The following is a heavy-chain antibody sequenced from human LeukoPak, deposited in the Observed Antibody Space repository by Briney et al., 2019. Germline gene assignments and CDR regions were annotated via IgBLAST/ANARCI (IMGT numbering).Heavy chain of an antibody. J-gene: IGHJ6*02. CDR3: ARKPYLRYCSSTSCYYYGMDV. CDR2: INHSGST. CDR1: GGSFSGYY. V-gene: IGHV4-34*01. D-gene: IGHD2-2*01. Sequence: SETLSLTCAVYGGSFSGYYWSWIRQPPGKGLEWIGEINHSGSTNYNPSLKSRVTISVDTSKNQFSLKLSSVTAADTAVYYCARKPYLRYCSSTSCYYYGMDVWGQGTTATVSS.